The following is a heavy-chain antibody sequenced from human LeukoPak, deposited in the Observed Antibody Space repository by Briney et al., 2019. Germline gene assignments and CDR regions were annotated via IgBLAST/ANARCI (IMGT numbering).Heavy chain of an antibody. CDR3: ARDNSVRDEAWWFSP. D-gene: IGHD5-24*01. CDR1: GGTFSSYA. V-gene: IGHV1-69*05. Sequence: GASVKVSCKASGGTFSSYAISWVRQAPGQGLEWMGGIIPISGTANYAQKFQGRVTLTRDMSTSTDYLELSSLRSEDTAVYYCARDNSVRDEAWWFSPWGQGTLVTVSS. CDR2: IIPISGTA. J-gene: IGHJ5*02.